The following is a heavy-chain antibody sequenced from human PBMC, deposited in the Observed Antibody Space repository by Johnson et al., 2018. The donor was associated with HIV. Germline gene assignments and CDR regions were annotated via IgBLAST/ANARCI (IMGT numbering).Heavy chain of an antibody. CDR3: VLFSSIAAEGAFDI. CDR2: SSSGSTI. J-gene: IGHJ3*02. V-gene: IGHV3-53*01. CDR1: GFTVSSNY. D-gene: IGHD6-6*01. Sequence: MQLVESGGGLIQPGGSLRLSCAASGFTVSSNYMSWVRQAPGRGLEWVSYISSSGSTIYYADSVKGRFTISRDNSKNTLYLQMNSLRADDTALYYCVLFSSIAAEGAFDIWGQGTIVTVSS.